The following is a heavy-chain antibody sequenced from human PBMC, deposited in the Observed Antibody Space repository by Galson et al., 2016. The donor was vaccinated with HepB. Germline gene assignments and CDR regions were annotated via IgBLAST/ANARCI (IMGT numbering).Heavy chain of an antibody. Sequence: SLRLSCAASGLTFSRCDMHWVRQATGKGLEWVSAIGTAGDTYYPGSVRGRFTISRENSKNSLYLQMNSLTDGDTAVYYCAGGKCDCSDGTCHYYGMDVWGKGTTVTVSS. CDR2: IGTAGDT. V-gene: IGHV3-13*01. CDR3: AGGKCDCSDGTCHYYGMDV. CDR1: GLTFSRCD. J-gene: IGHJ6*04. D-gene: IGHD2-15*01.